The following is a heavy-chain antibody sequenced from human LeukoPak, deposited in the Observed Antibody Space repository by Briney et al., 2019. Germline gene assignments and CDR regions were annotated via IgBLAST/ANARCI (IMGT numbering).Heavy chain of an antibody. J-gene: IGHJ3*02. CDR1: RFTFSTYG. CDR3: AKDLSPLVWFVSGSDAFDI. Sequence: GGSLRLSCAASRFTFSTYGMYWVRQAPGKGLEWVAVISYDGSNKYYADSVKDRFTISRDNSKNTLYLQMNSLRVEDTAVYYCAKDLSPLVWFVSGSDAFDIWGQGTMVTVSS. CDR2: ISYDGSNK. V-gene: IGHV3-30*18. D-gene: IGHD3-10*01.